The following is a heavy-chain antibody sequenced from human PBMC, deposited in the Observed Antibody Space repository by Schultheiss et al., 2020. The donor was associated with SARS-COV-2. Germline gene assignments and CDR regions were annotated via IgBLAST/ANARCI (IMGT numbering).Heavy chain of an antibody. CDR1: GGSISSGGYY. CDR2: IYDSGRT. J-gene: IGHJ6*02. D-gene: IGHD1-26*01. V-gene: IGHV4-31*01. CDR3: ARGSGQYYYGMDV. Sequence: SETLSLTCTVSGGSISSGGYYWSWIRQHPGKGLEWVGYIYDSGRTYYNPSLKSLVTISLDTSKNQFSLKLTSVTVADTAVYYCARGSGQYYYGMDVWGQGTTVTVSS.